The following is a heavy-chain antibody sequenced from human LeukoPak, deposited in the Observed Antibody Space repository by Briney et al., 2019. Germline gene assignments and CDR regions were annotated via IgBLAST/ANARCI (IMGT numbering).Heavy chain of an antibody. V-gene: IGHV4-34*01. Sequence: PSETLSLTGVFDGGYFSDFYWTWIRQPPGKGREWIGVISNSGSTKSNPSLKNRVTIEVDTSKKQITLNLSSVTAADTAVYYCAKEEAGHYHSVTDEYYYYMDVWGKGTTVIVSS. D-gene: IGHD3-9*01. CDR3: AKEEAGHYHSVTDEYYYYMDV. CDR1: GGYFSDFY. CDR2: ISNSGST. J-gene: IGHJ6*03.